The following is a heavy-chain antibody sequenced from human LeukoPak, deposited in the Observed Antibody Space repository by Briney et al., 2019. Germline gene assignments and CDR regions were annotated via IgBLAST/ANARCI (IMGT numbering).Heavy chain of an antibody. Sequence: GGSLRLSCAASGFTFSSYAMSWVRQAPGKGVGWVSAISGSGGSTYYADSVKGRFTISRDDSKNTLYLQMNSLRAEDTAVYYCAKSYYYGSGTDYWGQGTLVTVSS. CDR2: ISGSGGST. D-gene: IGHD3-10*01. V-gene: IGHV3-23*01. CDR1: GFTFSSYA. J-gene: IGHJ4*02. CDR3: AKSYYYGSGTDY.